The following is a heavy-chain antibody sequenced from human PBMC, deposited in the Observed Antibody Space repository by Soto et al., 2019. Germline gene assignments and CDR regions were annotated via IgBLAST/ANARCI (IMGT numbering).Heavy chain of an antibody. V-gene: IGHV3-30-3*01. D-gene: IGHD4-17*01. CDR3: ATATCHDYCDFCCTFDY. CDR2: ISSAGSKK. CDR1: GFSFSGFA. J-gene: IGHJ4*02. Sequence: QVHLVESGGGVVQPGRSLRLSCAASGFSFSGFAMHWVRQAPGKGLEWVALISSAGSKKSYADSVKGRFRISRNNSKNTINLQTNSLRPEYTAVDYCATATCHDYCDFCCTFDYGGQGILVTVSS.